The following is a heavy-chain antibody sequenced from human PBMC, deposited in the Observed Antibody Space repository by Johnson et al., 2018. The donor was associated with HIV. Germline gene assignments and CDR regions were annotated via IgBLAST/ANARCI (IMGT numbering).Heavy chain of an antibody. Sequence: QVQLVESGGGVVQPGRSLRLSCAASGFSFSSYDMHWVRQAPGKGLEWVAVISYDGSNKYYADSVKGRFTISRDNSKNTLYLQMNSLRAEDTAVYYCAKLPVLYGDFDDAFDIWGQGTVVTVSS. CDR1: GFSFSSYD. CDR3: AKLPVLYGDFDDAFDI. CDR2: ISYDGSNK. D-gene: IGHD4-17*01. V-gene: IGHV3-30*18. J-gene: IGHJ3*02.